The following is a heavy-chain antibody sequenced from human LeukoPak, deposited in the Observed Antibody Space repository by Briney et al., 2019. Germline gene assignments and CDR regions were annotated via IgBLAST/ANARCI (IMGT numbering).Heavy chain of an antibody. CDR3: ARSHMVRGVIFHEIARFDP. Sequence: SQTLSLTCTVSGGSISSGDYYCSWIRQPPGTGLEWIGYIYYSGSTYYNPSLKSRVTISVDTSKNQFSLKLSSVTAADTAVYYCARSHMVRGVIFHEIARFDPWGQGTLVTVSS. CDR2: IYYSGST. D-gene: IGHD3-10*01. V-gene: IGHV4-30-4*01. J-gene: IGHJ5*02. CDR1: GGSISSGDYY.